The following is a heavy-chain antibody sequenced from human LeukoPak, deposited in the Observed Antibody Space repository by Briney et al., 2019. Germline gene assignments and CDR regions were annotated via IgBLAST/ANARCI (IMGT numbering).Heavy chain of an antibody. CDR1: GFTFSDYY. CDR3: AITTDLGGLDP. J-gene: IGHJ5*02. V-gene: IGHV3-11*04. CDR2: ISSSGSTI. Sequence: GGSLSLSCAASGFTFSDYYMSWIRQAPGKGLEWVSRISSSGSTIYYADSVKGRFTISRDNAKNSLYLQMNSLRAEDTAVYYCAITTDLGGLDPWGQGTLVTVSS. D-gene: IGHD1/OR15-1a*01.